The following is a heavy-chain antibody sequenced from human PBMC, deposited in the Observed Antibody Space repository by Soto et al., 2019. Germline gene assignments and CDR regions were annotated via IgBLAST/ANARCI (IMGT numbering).Heavy chain of an antibody. CDR3: AREEVYYYYGMDV. CDR1: GGSISSGDYY. J-gene: IGHJ6*02. CDR2: IYYGGST. Sequence: SSETLSLTCTVSGGSISSGDYYWSWIRQPPGKGLEWIGYIYYGGSTYYNPSLKSRVTISVDTSKNQFSLKLSSVTAADTAVYYCAREEVYYYYGMDVWGQGTTVTVSS. V-gene: IGHV4-30-4*01.